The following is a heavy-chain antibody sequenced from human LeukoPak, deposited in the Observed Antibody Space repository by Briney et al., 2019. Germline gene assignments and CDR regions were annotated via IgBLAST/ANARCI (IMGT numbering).Heavy chain of an antibody. D-gene: IGHD2-15*01. Sequence: GESLKISCKGSGCSFTSYWIGWVRQMPGKDLEWMGIIYPGDSDTRYSPSFQGQVTISADKSISTAYLQWSSLKASDTAMYYCARVVVAAGVDYWGQGTLVTVSS. V-gene: IGHV5-51*01. CDR3: ARVVVAAGVDY. CDR2: IYPGDSDT. CDR1: GCSFTSYW. J-gene: IGHJ4*02.